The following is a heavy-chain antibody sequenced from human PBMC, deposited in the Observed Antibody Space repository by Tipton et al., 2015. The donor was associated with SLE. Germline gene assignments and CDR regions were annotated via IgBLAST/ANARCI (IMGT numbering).Heavy chain of an antibody. CDR2: IYAGGRT. V-gene: IGHV3-66*01. Sequence: SLRLSCAASGFTVSTIYMSWVRQAPGKGLEWVPLIYAGGRTYLADSVKRRFTISRDNSKNTLYLQMNSLRAEDTAVYYCARLFGGNPSYLYYGMDVWGQGAPVAVSS. D-gene: IGHD3-16*01. CDR3: ARLFGGNPSYLYYGMDV. CDR1: GFTVSTIY. J-gene: IGHJ6*02.